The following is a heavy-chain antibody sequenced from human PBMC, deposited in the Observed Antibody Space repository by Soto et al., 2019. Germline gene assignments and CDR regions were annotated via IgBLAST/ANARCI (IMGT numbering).Heavy chain of an antibody. CDR3: AKAGGAELERLDYFDY. D-gene: IGHD1-1*01. CDR1: RFSFDDYA. J-gene: IGHJ4*02. Sequence: HPGGSLRLSCAASRFSFDDYAMHWVRQAPGKGLEWVSGISWNRGSIGYADSVKGRFTISRDNAKKSLYLQMNSLRPEDTALYYCAKAGGAELERLDYFDYWGQGTLVTVSS. CDR2: ISWNRGSI. V-gene: IGHV3-9*01.